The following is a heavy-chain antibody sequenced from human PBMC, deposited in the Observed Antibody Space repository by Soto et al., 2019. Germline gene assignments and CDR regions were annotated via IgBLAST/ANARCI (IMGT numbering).Heavy chain of an antibody. Sequence: QVQLVESGGGVVQPGRSLRLSCAASGFTFSSYAMHWVRQAPGKGLEWVAVISYDGSNKYYADSVKGRFTISRDNSKNTLYLQMNSLRAEDTAVYYCARDLGAPAFYYYYYGMDVWGQGTTVTVSS. CDR1: GFTFSSYA. D-gene: IGHD2-2*01. V-gene: IGHV3-30-3*01. J-gene: IGHJ6*02. CDR2: ISYDGSNK. CDR3: ARDLGAPAFYYYYYGMDV.